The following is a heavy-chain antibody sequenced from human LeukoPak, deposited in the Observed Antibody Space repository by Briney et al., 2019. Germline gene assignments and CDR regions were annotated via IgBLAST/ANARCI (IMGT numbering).Heavy chain of an antibody. Sequence: SQTLSLTCTVSGNSISSGDYYWSWIRQPAGKGLEWIGLIYTSGTTNYNPSLKSRVTISVDTSKNQFSLKLISVTAADTAVYFCAVGSRKYGFDHWGQGTLVTVSS. CDR2: IYTSGTT. CDR1: GNSISSGDYY. J-gene: IGHJ4*02. V-gene: IGHV4-61*02. CDR3: AVGSRKYGFDH. D-gene: IGHD1-26*01.